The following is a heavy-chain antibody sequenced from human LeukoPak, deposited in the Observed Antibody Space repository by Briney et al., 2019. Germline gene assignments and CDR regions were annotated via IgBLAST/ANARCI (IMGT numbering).Heavy chain of an antibody. J-gene: IGHJ6*03. CDR3: ARDWGVAATPGYMDV. CDR1: GGSISSYY. D-gene: IGHD3-16*01. V-gene: IGHV4-4*07. Sequence: PSETLSLTCTVSGGSISSYYWSWIRQPAGKGLEWIGRIYTSGSTNYNPSLKSRVTISVDTSKNQFSLKLTSVTAADTAVYYCARDWGVAATPGYMDVWGKGTTVTVSS. CDR2: IYTSGST.